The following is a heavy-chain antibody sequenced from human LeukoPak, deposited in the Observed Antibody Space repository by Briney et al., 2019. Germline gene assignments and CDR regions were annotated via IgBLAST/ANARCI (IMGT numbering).Heavy chain of an antibody. CDR1: GVSLSTYS. CDR3: ARGLDRGNYYYVDV. V-gene: IGHV4-59*01. D-gene: IGHD3/OR15-3a*01. Sequence: SETLSLTCSVSGVSLSTYSWTWVRQPPGKGLEWIGYASDSRTTNYNPSLKSRVTISVDTSKSQFSLRLSSVSAADTAVYYCARGLDRGNYYYVDVWGKGTTVIVSS. CDR2: ASDSRTT. J-gene: IGHJ6*03.